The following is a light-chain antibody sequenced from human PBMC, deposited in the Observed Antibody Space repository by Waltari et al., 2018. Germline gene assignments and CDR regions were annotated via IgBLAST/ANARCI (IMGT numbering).Light chain of an antibody. CDR1: SLRSYY. CDR2: GKH. Sequence: SSELTQDPAVSVALGQTVRITCQGDSLRSYYASWYQQKPGQAPVLVIYGKHNRPSGIPDLFSGSSSGNTASLTITGAQAEDEADYYCNSRDSSGNHLGVFGGGTKLTVL. J-gene: IGLJ3*02. CDR3: NSRDSSGNHLGV. V-gene: IGLV3-19*01.